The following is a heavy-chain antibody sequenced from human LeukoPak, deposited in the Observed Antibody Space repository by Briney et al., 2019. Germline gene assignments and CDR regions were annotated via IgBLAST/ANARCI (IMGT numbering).Heavy chain of an antibody. CDR1: NGSISSYF. CDR2: VYTSGST. J-gene: IGHJ5*02. D-gene: IGHD1-26*01. CDR3: VSAPSGSGGYNGFDP. Sequence: PSETLSLTCTVSNGSISSYFWSWIRQPAGKGLQWIGRVYTSGSTNYNPSLKSRVTMSVDTSKNQFSLRLSSVTAADTAVYYCVSAPSGSGGYNGFDPWGQGTLVTVSS. V-gene: IGHV4-4*07.